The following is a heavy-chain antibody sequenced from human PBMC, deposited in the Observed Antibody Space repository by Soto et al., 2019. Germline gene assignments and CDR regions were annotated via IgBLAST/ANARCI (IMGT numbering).Heavy chain of an antibody. D-gene: IGHD1-26*01. CDR2: ITSSSSTI. Sequence: GGSLRLSCAASGFTFSSYSMNWVRQAPGKGLEWISYITSSSSTIYYADSVKGRFTISRDNAKNSLYLQMNSLRAEDTAVYYCVTPLLAVGDTTYWGQGTLVTVSS. CDR1: GFTFSSYS. CDR3: VTPLLAVGDTTY. V-gene: IGHV3-48*01. J-gene: IGHJ4*02.